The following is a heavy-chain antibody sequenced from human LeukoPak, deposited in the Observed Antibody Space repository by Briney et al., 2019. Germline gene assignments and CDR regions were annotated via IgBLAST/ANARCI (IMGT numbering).Heavy chain of an antibody. D-gene: IGHD6-13*01. V-gene: IGHV1-46*01. CDR3: ARGAYSSSQDAFDI. J-gene: IGHJ3*02. CDR1: GYTFTSYY. CDR2: INSSGGST. Sequence: ASVKVSCKASGYTFTSYYMHWERQWPGQRLEWVGIINSSGGSTSYAQKFQGRVTMTRDMSTSTVYMELSSLRSEDTAVYYCARGAYSSSQDAFDIWGQGTMVTVSS.